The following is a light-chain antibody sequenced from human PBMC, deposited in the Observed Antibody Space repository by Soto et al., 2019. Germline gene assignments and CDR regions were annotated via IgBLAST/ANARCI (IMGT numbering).Light chain of an antibody. J-gene: IGLJ3*02. CDR2: EVS. V-gene: IGLV2-14*01. CDR1: RSDVGGYNY. CDR3: SSYTTSYTQV. Sequence: QSALTQPASVSGSPGQSITISCTGIRSDVGGYNYVSWYQHHPGKVPKLMIYEVSNRPSGVSNRFSGSKSGNTASLSISGLQAEDEADYYCSSYTTSYTQVFGGGTKLTVL.